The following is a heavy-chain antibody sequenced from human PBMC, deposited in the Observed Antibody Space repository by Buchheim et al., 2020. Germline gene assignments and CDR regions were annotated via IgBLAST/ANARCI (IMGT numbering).Heavy chain of an antibody. D-gene: IGHD6-13*01. CDR3: ARGRFGSSWWGGLDY. V-gene: IGHV4-31*03. CDR2: IYYTGST. CDR1: GGSISSGGYY. Sequence: QVQLQESGPGLVKPSQTLSLTCTVSGGSISSGGYYWSWIRQHPGKGLECIGYIYYTGSTYSNPSLKSRLTMSVDTSRNQFSLRLNSVTAADTAVYYCARGRFGSSWWGGLDYWGPGTL. J-gene: IGHJ4*02.